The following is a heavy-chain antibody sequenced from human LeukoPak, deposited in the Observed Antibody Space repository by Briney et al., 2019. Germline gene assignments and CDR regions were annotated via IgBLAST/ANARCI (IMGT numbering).Heavy chain of an antibody. D-gene: IGHD4-11*01. J-gene: IGHJ3*01. CDR3: ARELQYSREGYAFDL. CDR1: GYMFTGHY. V-gene: IGHV1-2*02. CDR2: IKGDSGIP. Sequence: SVKVSCKASGYMFTGHYMHWVRQAPGQGLEFLAWIKGDSGIPKYAQKFQGRVTLTRDTSISTAYMELTELTSDDTAVYYCARELQYSREGYAFDLWGQGTMVTVSS.